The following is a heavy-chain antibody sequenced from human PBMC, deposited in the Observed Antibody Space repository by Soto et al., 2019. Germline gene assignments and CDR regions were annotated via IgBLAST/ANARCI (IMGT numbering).Heavy chain of an antibody. CDR1: GFTFSDHY. D-gene: IGHD3-9*01. V-gene: IGHV3-74*01. CDR2: ISGDGVTT. J-gene: IGHJ4*02. Sequence: EVQLVESGGGLVQPAGSLRLSCAASGFTFSDHYMDWVRQAPGKGLEWVARISGDGVTTYYADSVTGRFTVSRDNAKNTLSLQISGLRAEDTAVYYCAREYYGLLTGYYTDYWGQGTLVSVSS. CDR3: AREYYGLLTGYYTDY.